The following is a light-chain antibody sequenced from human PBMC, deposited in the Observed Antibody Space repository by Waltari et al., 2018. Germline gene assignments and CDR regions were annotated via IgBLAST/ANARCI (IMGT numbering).Light chain of an antibody. Sequence: QSVLTQPPSASGSPGPSVTISCTGTSSDVGRYDYVSWYQHHPGKAPKLLIYGVTKRPSGGPDRFSGSKSGNTASLTISGLQTDDEAHYYCSSYAGTNNLLFGGGTKVTVL. CDR3: SSYAGTNNLL. CDR2: GVT. CDR1: SSDVGRYDY. V-gene: IGLV2-8*01. J-gene: IGLJ2*01.